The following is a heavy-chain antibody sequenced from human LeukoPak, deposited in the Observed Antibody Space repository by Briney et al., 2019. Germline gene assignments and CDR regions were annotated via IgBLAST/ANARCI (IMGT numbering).Heavy chain of an antibody. CDR3: ARVGLLWFGELLYYYYYMDV. V-gene: IGHV1-18*01. J-gene: IGHJ6*03. CDR1: GGTFSSYD. CDR2: ISAYNGNT. Sequence: ASVKVSCKASGGTFSSYDISWVRQAPGQGLEWMGWISAYNGNTNYAQKLQGRVTMTTDTSTSTAYMELRSLRSDDTAVYYCARVGLLWFGELLYYYYYMDVWGKGTTVTISS. D-gene: IGHD3-10*01.